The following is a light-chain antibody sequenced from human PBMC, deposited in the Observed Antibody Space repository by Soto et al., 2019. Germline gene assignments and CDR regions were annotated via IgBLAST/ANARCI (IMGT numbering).Light chain of an antibody. J-gene: IGLJ1*01. Sequence: QPASVSGSPGQSITISCTGTSSDVGGYEYVSWYQQHPGKAPKRIIYDVSDRPSGVSNRFSGSKSGNTASLAISGLQAEDETDYYCSSYTTSSPLGVFGTGTKVTVL. CDR3: SSYTTSSPLGV. V-gene: IGLV2-14*03. CDR2: DVS. CDR1: SSDVGGYEY.